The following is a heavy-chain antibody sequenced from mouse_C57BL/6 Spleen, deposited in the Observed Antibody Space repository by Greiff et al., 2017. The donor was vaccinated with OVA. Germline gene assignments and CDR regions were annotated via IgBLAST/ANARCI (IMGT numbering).Heavy chain of an antibody. Sequence: QVHVKQPGAELVKPGASVKLSCKASGYTFTSYWMQWVKQRPGQGLEWIGEIDPSDSYTNYNQKFKGKATLTVDTSSSTAYMQLSSLTSEDSAVYYCARRYYGSSYWYFDVWGTGTTVTVSS. CDR2: IDPSDSYT. CDR1: GYTFTSYW. J-gene: IGHJ1*03. CDR3: ARRYYGSSYWYFDV. V-gene: IGHV1-50*01. D-gene: IGHD1-1*01.